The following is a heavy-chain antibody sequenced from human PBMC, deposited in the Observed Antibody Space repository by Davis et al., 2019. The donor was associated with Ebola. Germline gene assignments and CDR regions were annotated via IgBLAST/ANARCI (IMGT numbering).Heavy chain of an antibody. CDR2: ISSSSSYI. D-gene: IGHD5-18*01. CDR3: ASEAGMDTAMGT. V-gene: IGHV3-21*01. Sequence: PGGSLRLSCAASGFTFSSYSMNWVRQAPGKGLEWVSSISSSSSYIYYADSVKGRFTISRDNAKNSLYLQMNSLRAEDTAVYYCASEAGMDTAMGTWGQGTLVTVSS. CDR1: GFTFSSYS. J-gene: IGHJ5*02.